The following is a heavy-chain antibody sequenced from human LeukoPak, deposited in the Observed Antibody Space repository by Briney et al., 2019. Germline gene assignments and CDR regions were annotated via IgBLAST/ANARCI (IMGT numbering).Heavy chain of an antibody. Sequence: PSETLSLTCAVYGDSFSGYCWTWIRQPPGKGLEWIGEINHSGSTNYNPSLKSRVTISVDMSKNQFSLNLTSVTAADTAIYYCATNVPGTTYFDPWGQGTLVTVSS. CDR2: INHSGST. V-gene: IGHV4-34*01. CDR3: ATNVPGTTYFDP. J-gene: IGHJ4*02. D-gene: IGHD1-14*01. CDR1: GDSFSGYC.